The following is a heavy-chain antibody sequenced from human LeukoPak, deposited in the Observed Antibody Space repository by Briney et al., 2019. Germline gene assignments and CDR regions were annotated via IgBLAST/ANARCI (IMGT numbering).Heavy chain of an antibody. CDR1: GYTFTSYG. V-gene: IGHV1-18*01. J-gene: IGHJ6*03. CDR3: ARVTWEVAMVGTLYDIDV. D-gene: IGHD1-14*01. Sequence: ASVKVSCKASGYTFTSYGISWVRQAPGQGLEWMGWISAYNGNTNYAQKLQGRVTMTTDTSTSTAYMELRSLRSDDTAVYYCARVTWEVAMVGTLYDIDVWGKGTTVTVSS. CDR2: ISAYNGNT.